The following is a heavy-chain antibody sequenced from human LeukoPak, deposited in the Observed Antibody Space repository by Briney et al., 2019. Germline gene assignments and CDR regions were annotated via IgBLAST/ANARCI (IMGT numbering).Heavy chain of an antibody. V-gene: IGHV1-2*02. Sequence: ASVKVSCKASGYTFTGYYMHWVRQAPGQXLEWMGWINPNSGGTNYAQKFQGRVTMTRDTSISTAYMELSRLRSDDTAVYYCARENYGGNSVFDYWGQGTLVTVSS. CDR1: GYTFTGYY. J-gene: IGHJ4*02. D-gene: IGHD4-23*01. CDR3: ARENYGGNSVFDY. CDR2: INPNSGGT.